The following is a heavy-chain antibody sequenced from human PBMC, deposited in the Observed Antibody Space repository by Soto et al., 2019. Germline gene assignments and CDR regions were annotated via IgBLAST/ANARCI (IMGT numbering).Heavy chain of an antibody. J-gene: IGHJ6*02. V-gene: IGHV3-30-3*01. CDR3: ARGNPHIAAAGLIRPGMDV. Sequence: RGSLRLSCAASGFTFSSYAMHWVRQAPGKGLEWVAVISYDGSNKYYADSVKGRFTISRDNSKNTLYLQMNSLRAEDTAVYYCARGNPHIAAAGLIRPGMDVWGQGTTVTVSS. CDR1: GFTFSSYA. D-gene: IGHD6-13*01. CDR2: ISYDGSNK.